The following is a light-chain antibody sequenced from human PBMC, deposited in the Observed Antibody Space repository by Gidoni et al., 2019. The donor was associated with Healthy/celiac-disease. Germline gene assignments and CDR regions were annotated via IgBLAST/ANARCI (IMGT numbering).Light chain of an antibody. J-gene: IGLJ2*01. CDR3: QSYDSSLSVV. Sequence: QSVLTQQTSVSGAPGQRVTISCTGSSSNIWAGYDVHWYQQLPGTAPKHLIYGNSNRPSGVPDRFSGSKSGTSASLAITGLQAEDEADYYCQSYDSSLSVVFGGGTKLTVL. CDR2: GNS. CDR1: SSNIWAGYD. V-gene: IGLV1-40*01.